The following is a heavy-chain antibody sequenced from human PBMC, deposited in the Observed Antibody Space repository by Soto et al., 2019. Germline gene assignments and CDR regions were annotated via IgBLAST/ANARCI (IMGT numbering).Heavy chain of an antibody. D-gene: IGHD3-22*01. CDR2: ISGSGGST. J-gene: IGHJ3*02. Sequence: GGSLRLSCAASGFTFSSYAMSWVRQAPGKGLEWVSAISGSGGSTYYADSVKGRFTISRDNSKNTLYLQMNSLRAEDTAVYYCAKKYYYDSSGPHAFDIWGQGTMVTVSS. V-gene: IGHV3-23*01. CDR3: AKKYYYDSSGPHAFDI. CDR1: GFTFSSYA.